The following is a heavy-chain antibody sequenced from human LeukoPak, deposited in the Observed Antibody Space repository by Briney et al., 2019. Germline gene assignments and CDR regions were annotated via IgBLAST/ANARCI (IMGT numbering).Heavy chain of an antibody. CDR3: ARAYRDAFDI. CDR1: GFTFSSYA. CDR2: ISHSSSYI. Sequence: GGSLRLSCAASGFTFSSYAMTWVRQAPGKGLEWVSSISHSSSYIYYADSVKGRFTISRDNAKNSLYLQMNSLRAEDTAVYYCARAYRDAFDIWGQETMVTVSS. V-gene: IGHV3-21*01. J-gene: IGHJ3*02.